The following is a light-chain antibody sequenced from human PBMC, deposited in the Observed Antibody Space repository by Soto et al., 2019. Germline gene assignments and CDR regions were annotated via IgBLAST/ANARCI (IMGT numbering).Light chain of an antibody. J-gene: IGLJ1*01. CDR3: SSYTSSSTLPYV. CDR1: SSDVGGYNY. V-gene: IGLV2-14*01. Sequence: QSVLTQPASVSGSPGQSITISCTGTSSDVGGYNYVSWYQQHPGKAPKLMIYEVSNRPSGVSNRFSGSKSGNTASLTISGRQAEDEADYYCSSYTSSSTLPYVFGTGTKVTVL. CDR2: EVS.